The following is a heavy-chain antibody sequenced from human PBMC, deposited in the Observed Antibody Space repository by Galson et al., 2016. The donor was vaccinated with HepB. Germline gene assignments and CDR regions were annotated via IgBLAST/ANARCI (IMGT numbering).Heavy chain of an antibody. D-gene: IGHD1-14*01. CDR1: GFIFSDYH. J-gene: IGHJ4*02. CDR3: ASRTPPDY. Sequence: SLRLSCAASGFIFSDYHMSWIRQAPGKGLEWISYISSRSSYTDCVDSVKGRFTISRDNAKNILYLQMNSLRAEDTAVYYCASRTPPDYWGQGTLVSVSS. V-gene: IGHV3-11*06. CDR2: ISSRSSYT.